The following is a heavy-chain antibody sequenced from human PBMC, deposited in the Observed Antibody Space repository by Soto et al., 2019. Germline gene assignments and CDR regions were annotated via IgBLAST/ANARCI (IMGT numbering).Heavy chain of an antibody. CDR1: GGSISSSSYY. V-gene: IGHV4-39*07. CDR3: AREGPPGVGYFDY. CDR2: IYYSGST. J-gene: IGHJ4*02. D-gene: IGHD2-15*01. Sequence: SETLSLTCTVSGGSISSSSYYWGWIRQPPGKGLEWIGSIYYSGSTYYNPSLKSRVTISVDTYKNQFSLKLSSVTAADTAVYYCAREGPPGVGYFDYWGQGTLVTVSS.